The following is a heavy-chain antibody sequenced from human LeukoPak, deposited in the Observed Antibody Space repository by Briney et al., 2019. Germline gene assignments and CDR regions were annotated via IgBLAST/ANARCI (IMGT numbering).Heavy chain of an antibody. CDR1: GGSISSYY. D-gene: IGHD6-13*01. Sequence: SETLSLTCTVSGGSISSYYWSWIRQPPGKELEWIGYIYYSGSTNYNPSLKSRVTISVDTSKNQFSLKLSSVTAADTAVYYCARIAAAGTPSYYYYGMDVWGQGTTVTVSS. CDR2: IYYSGST. CDR3: ARIAAAGTPSYYYYGMDV. V-gene: IGHV4-59*08. J-gene: IGHJ6*02.